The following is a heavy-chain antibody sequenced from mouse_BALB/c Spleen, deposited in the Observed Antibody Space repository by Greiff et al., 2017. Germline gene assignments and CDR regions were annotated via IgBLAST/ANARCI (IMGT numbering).Heavy chain of an antibody. Sequence: EVKLVESWGDLVKPGGSLKLSCAASGFTFSSYGMSWVRQTPDKRLEWVATISSGGSYTYYPDSVKGRFTISRDNAKNTLYLQMSSLKSEDTAMYYCARHGPLGFAYWGQGTLVTVSA. CDR1: GFTFSSYG. V-gene: IGHV5-6*01. CDR3: ARHGPLGFAY. J-gene: IGHJ3*01. CDR2: ISSGGSYT.